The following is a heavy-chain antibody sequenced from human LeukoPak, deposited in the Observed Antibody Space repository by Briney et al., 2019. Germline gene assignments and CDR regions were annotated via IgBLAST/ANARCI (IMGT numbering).Heavy chain of an antibody. J-gene: IGHJ4*02. CDR2: IIPMFGSA. CDR1: GSTFSNYG. Sequence: ASVKVSCKASGSTFSNYGFSWVRQAPGQGLEWMGRIIPMFGSANYAQKFQGRGTITTDKSTATTNMELSSLRSEDTAVYYCVRERRYDSSGYYFESDYWGQGTLVTVSS. V-gene: IGHV1-69*05. CDR3: VRERRYDSSGYYFESDY. D-gene: IGHD3-22*01.